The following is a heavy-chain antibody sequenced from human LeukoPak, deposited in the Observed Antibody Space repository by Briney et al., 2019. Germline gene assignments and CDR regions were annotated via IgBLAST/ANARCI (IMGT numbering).Heavy chain of an antibody. D-gene: IGHD2-2*01. Sequence: ASVKVSCKASGGTFSSYAISWVRQAPGQGLEWMGRIIPILGIANYAQKFQGRVTITADKSTSTAYMELSSLRSEDTAVYYCASLPAALGVDVWGQGTTVTVSS. J-gene: IGHJ6*02. V-gene: IGHV1-69*04. CDR2: IIPILGIA. CDR3: ASLPAALGVDV. CDR1: GGTFSSYA.